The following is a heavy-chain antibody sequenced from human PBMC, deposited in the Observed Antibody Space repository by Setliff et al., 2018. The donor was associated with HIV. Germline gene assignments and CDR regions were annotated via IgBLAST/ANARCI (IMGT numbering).Heavy chain of an antibody. Sequence: SETLSLTCTVSGGSISSGDYYWSWIRQPPGKGLEWIGYIYYSGSTYYNPSLKSRVTISADKSKNQFSLKLSSVTAADTAVYYCARGSSGWTFDYWGQGTLVTVS. V-gene: IGHV4-30-4*02. CDR2: IYYSGST. CDR3: ARGSSGWTFDY. D-gene: IGHD6-19*01. CDR1: GGSISSGDYY. J-gene: IGHJ4*02.